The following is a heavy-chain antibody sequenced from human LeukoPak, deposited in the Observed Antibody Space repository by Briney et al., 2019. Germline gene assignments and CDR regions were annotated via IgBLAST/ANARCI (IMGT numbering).Heavy chain of an antibody. V-gene: IGHV4-61*02. CDR2: IYTSGST. CDR3: ARDRIVRFDP. Sequence: SETLSHTCTVSGGSISSGSYYWSWIRQPAGKGLEWIGRIYTSGSTNYNPSLKSRVTISVDTSKNQFSLKLSSVTAADTAVYYCARDRIVRFDPWGQGTLVTVSS. J-gene: IGHJ5*02. D-gene: IGHD3-16*02. CDR1: GGSISSGSYY.